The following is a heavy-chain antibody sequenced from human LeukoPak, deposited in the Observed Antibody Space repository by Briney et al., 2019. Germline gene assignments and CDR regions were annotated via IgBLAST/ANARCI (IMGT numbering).Heavy chain of an antibody. D-gene: IGHD2-2*01. CDR3: ARHLGGGPAATPFDY. CDR2: IYPGDSDT. CDR1: GYSFSGYW. V-gene: IGHV5-51*01. J-gene: IGHJ4*02. Sequence: PGESLKISCKGSGYSFSGYWIGWVRQMPGKGLEWMGIIYPGDSDTRYSPSFQGQVTISADKSISTAYLQWSSLKASDTAVYYCARHLGGGPAATPFDYWGQGTLVTVS.